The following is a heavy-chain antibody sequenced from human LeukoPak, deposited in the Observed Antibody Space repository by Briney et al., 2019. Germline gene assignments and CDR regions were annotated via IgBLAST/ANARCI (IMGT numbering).Heavy chain of an antibody. D-gene: IGHD4-23*01. CDR1: GYTFTGYY. V-gene: IGHV1-2*02. Sequence: GESLKISCKGSGYTFTGYYMHWVRQAPGQGLEWMGWINPNSGGTNYAQKFQGRVTMTRDTSISTAYMELSRLRSDDTAVYYCARRRYGGVYYYYGMDVWGQGTTVTVSS. J-gene: IGHJ6*02. CDR3: ARRRYGGVYYYYGMDV. CDR2: INPNSGGT.